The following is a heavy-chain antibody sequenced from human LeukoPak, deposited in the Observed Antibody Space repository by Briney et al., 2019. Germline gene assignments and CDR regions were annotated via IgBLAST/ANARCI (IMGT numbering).Heavy chain of an antibody. CDR3: ARTSIAARRANAFDI. J-gene: IGHJ3*02. CDR2: IYSGGST. V-gene: IGHV3-53*01. Sequence: GGSLRLSCAASGFTFSSNYMSWVRQAPGKGLEWVSVIYSGGSTYYADSVKGRFTISRDNSKNTLYLQMNSLRAEDTAVYYCARTSIAARRANAFDIWGQGTMVTVSS. CDR1: GFTFSSNY. D-gene: IGHD6-6*01.